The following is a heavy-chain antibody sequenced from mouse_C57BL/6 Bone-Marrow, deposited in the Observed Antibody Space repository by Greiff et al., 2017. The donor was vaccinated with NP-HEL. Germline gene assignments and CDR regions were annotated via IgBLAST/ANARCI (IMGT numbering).Heavy chain of an antibody. CDR2: IYTRDGST. J-gene: IGHJ3*01. Sequence: QVQLQQSGPELVKPGASVKLSCKASGYTFTSYAINWVKQRPGQGLEWIGRIYTRDGSTKYTEMFKGKATLTVDTSSSTAYMELHSLTSEDAAVDFCAREGDSGLAYWGQGTLVTVSA. V-gene: IGHV1-85*01. CDR3: AREGDSGLAY. CDR1: GYTFTSYA.